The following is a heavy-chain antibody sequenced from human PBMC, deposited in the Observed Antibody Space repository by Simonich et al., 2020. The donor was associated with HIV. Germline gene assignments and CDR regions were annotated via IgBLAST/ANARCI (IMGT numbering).Heavy chain of an antibody. J-gene: IGHJ4*02. D-gene: IGHD7-27*01. Sequence: QVQLVQSGAEVNTPGASGKVSCKASGYTFTDYYIHWIRQAPGQGLGWMGWINPNSGGTNYAQKFQGRVTMTRDTSISTVYMELSRLTSDDTAVYYCARGPRTGDFDYWGQGTLVTVSS. CDR1: GYTFTDYY. CDR3: ARGPRTGDFDY. CDR2: INPNSGGT. V-gene: IGHV1-2*02.